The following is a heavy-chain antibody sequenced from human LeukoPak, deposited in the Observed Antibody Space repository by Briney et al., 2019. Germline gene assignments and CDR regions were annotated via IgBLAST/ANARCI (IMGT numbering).Heavy chain of an antibody. CDR2: IVGSGFGT. CDR1: GFTLSSYD. J-gene: IGHJ4*02. V-gene: IGHV3-23*01. CDR3: AVLTYQLLDYYFDY. Sequence: GGTLRLSCAASGFTLSSYDMSWVRQAPGKGLEWVSAIVGSGFGTYYADSVKGRFTISRDNAKNSLYLQMNSLRAEDTAVYYCAVLTYQLLDYYFDYWGQGTLVTVSS. D-gene: IGHD2-2*01.